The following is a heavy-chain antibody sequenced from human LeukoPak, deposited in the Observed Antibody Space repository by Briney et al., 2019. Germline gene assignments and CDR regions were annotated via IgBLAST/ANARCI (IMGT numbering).Heavy chain of an antibody. CDR1: GFTFSYFA. V-gene: IGHV3-23*01. D-gene: IGHD3-22*01. Sequence: GGSLRLSCSASGFTFSYFAMHWVRQAPGKGLEWVSGSSGSGGSTYYADSVKGRFTISRDNSKNTLYLQMNSLRAEVTAVYYCAKSRSSNYYDSSGYYFDYWGQGTLVTVSS. CDR3: AKSRSSNYYDSSGYYFDY. CDR2: SSGSGGST. J-gene: IGHJ4*02.